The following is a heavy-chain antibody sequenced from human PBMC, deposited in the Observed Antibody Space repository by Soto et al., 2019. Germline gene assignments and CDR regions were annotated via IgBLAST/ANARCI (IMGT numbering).Heavy chain of an antibody. J-gene: IGHJ4*02. CDR3: AKDTRAGYSSSWYWGIDY. CDR2: ISGSGGST. CDR1: GFTFSSYA. V-gene: IGHV3-23*01. D-gene: IGHD6-13*01. Sequence: GGSLRLSCAASGFTFSSYAMSWVRQAPGKGLEWVSAISGSGGSTYYADSVKGRFTISRDNSKNTLYLQMNSLRAEDTAVYYCAKDTRAGYSSSWYWGIDYWGQGTLVTVSS.